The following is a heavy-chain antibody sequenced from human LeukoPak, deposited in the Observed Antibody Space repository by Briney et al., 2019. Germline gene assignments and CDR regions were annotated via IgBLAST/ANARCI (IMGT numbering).Heavy chain of an antibody. J-gene: IGHJ4*02. Sequence: PSETLSLTCAVSGGSISRSNWWSWVRQSPGKGREGIGEIYDNGSTNYNLSLKSRVTISVDKSKNQFSLKLSSVTAADTAVYYCASPRAERSTWYAVDYWGQGTLVTVSA. V-gene: IGHV4-4*02. CDR1: GGSISRSNW. D-gene: IGHD6-13*01. CDR2: IYDNGST. CDR3: ASPRAERSTWYAVDY.